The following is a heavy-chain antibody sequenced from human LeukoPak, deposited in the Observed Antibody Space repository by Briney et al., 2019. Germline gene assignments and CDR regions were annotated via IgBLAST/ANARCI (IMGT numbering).Heavy chain of an antibody. V-gene: IGHV3-23*01. CDR2: ISGSGGST. J-gene: IGHJ4*02. Sequence: GGSLRLSCAASGFTFSSYAMSWVRQAPGKGLEWVSAISGSGGSTYYADSVKGRFTISRDNSKNTLYLQMNSLRAEGTAVYYCAKGKFYYDILTGYYSPELDYWGQGTLVTVSS. CDR1: GFTFSSYA. D-gene: IGHD3-9*01. CDR3: AKGKFYYDILTGYYSPELDY.